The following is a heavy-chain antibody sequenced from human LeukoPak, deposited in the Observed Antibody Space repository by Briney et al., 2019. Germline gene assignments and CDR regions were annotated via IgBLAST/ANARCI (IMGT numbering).Heavy chain of an antibody. V-gene: IGHV3-33*01. CDR2: IWYDGSNK. CDR3: ARDREWERVDY. Sequence: PGRSLRLSCAASGFTFSSYGMHWVRQAPGKGLEWVAVIWYDGSNKYYADSVKGRFTISRDNSKNTLYLQMNSLRAEDMAVYYCARDREWERVDYWGQGTLVTVSS. CDR1: GFTFSSYG. J-gene: IGHJ4*02. D-gene: IGHD1-26*01.